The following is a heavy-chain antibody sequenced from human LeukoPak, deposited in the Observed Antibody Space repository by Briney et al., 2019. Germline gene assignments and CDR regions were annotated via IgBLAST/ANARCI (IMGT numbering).Heavy chain of an antibody. J-gene: IGHJ4*02. CDR2: IYYSGST. Sequence: SSETLSLTCTVSGDSISSFHWSWIRQPPGKGLEWIGYIYYSGSTNYNPSLKSRVTISVDMSKNQFSLKLSSVTPADTAVYYCASSSSLPYFDYWGQGTLVTVSS. V-gene: IGHV4-59*01. CDR3: ASSSSLPYFDY. D-gene: IGHD6-6*01. CDR1: GDSISSFH.